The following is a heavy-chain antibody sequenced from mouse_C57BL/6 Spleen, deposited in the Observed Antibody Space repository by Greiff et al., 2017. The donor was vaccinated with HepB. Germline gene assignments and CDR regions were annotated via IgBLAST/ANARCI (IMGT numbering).Heavy chain of an antibody. J-gene: IGHJ4*01. V-gene: IGHV1-19*01. CDR1: GYTFTDDY. Sequence: EVQLQQSGPVLVKPGASVKMSCKASGYTFTDDYMNWVKQSHGKSLERIGGINPYNGGTSYHRKLKGKATLTVDKSSSTAYMELNSLTSEDAAVYYWAREDCDDCSAMDYWGQGTSVTVSS. CDR2: INPYNGGT. CDR3: AREDCDDCSAMDY.